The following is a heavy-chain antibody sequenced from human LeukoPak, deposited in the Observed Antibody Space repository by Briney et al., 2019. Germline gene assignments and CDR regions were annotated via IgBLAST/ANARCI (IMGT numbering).Heavy chain of an antibody. CDR2: INPNSGGT. J-gene: IGHJ6*03. V-gene: IGHV1-2*02. Sequence: ASVKVSCKASGYTFTGYYMHWVRQAPGQGLEWMGWINPNSGGTNYAQKFQGRVTMTRDTSISTAYMELSRLRSDDTAVYYCARLAAAGTTGYYYYYMDVWGKGTTVTVSS. D-gene: IGHD6-13*01. CDR3: ARLAAAGTTGYYYYYMDV. CDR1: GYTFTGYY.